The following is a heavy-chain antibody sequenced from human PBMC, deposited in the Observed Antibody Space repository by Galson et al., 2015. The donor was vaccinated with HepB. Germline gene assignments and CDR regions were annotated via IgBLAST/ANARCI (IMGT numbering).Heavy chain of an antibody. J-gene: IGHJ3*02. Sequence: SLRLSCAASGFTFRSYAMSWVRQAPGKGLEWVSGISGSGGSTYYADSVKGRFTISRDNSKNTLSLQMNSLRAEDTAVYYCAKGGGHYDIFTGYYEADALDIWGQGTMVTVSS. CDR3: AKGGGHYDIFTGYYEADALDI. V-gene: IGHV3-23*01. CDR1: GFTFRSYA. D-gene: IGHD3-9*01. CDR2: ISGSGGST.